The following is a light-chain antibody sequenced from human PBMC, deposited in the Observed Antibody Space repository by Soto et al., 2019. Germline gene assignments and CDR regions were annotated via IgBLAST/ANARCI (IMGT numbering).Light chain of an antibody. CDR1: QSISSW. J-gene: IGKJ1*01. V-gene: IGKV1-5*01. CDR2: DAS. CDR3: QQYNSYSGT. Sequence: DIQMTQSPSTLSASVGDRVTITCRASQSISSWLAWYQQKPGKAPKILIYDASSLESGVPSRFSGSGSWTEFTLTIRSLQPDDFATYYCQQYNSYSGTFGQGTPVEIK.